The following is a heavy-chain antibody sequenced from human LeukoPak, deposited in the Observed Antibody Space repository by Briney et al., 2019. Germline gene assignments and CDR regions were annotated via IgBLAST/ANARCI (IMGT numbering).Heavy chain of an antibody. CDR3: AREVGSGSYYRRVYYYYYYIDV. CDR1: GLTFSNAW. D-gene: IGHD3-10*01. J-gene: IGHJ6*03. V-gene: IGHV4-4*02. Sequence: GSLRLSCAASGLTFSNAWMSWVRQAPGQGLEWVGWIYHSGGTYYNPSLKSRVTISVDTSKNQFSLKLSSVTAADTAVYYCAREVGSGSYYRRVYYYYYYIDVGGKGTTVTISS. CDR2: IYHSGGT.